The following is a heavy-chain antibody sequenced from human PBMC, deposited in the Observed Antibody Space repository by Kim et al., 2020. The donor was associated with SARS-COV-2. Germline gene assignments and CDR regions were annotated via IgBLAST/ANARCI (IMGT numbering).Heavy chain of an antibody. CDR2: IYYSGST. Sequence: SETLSLTCTVSGGSISSSSYYWGWIRQPPGKGLEWIGSIYYSGSTYFNPSLKSRVTISVDTSKNQFSLKLSSVTAADTAVYYCARDAGSGIYYFGYWGQGTLVTVSS. V-gene: IGHV4-39*01. CDR3: ARDAGSGIYYFGY. D-gene: IGHD3-10*01. J-gene: IGHJ4*02. CDR1: GGSISSSSYY.